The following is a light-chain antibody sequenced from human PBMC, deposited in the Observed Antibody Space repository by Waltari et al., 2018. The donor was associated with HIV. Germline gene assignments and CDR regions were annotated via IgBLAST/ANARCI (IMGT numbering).Light chain of an antibody. CDR2: WAS. Sequence: DIVMTQSPDSLAVSLGERATINCKSSQSILSTAGNRHYLAWYQQRPGQAPNLLIYWASTRESGVPDRFSGSGSGTDFTLTISSLQAEDVAVYYRQQYYDTPYTFGQGTKLDI. CDR1: QSILSTAGNRHY. CDR3: QQYYDTPYT. J-gene: IGKJ2*01. V-gene: IGKV4-1*01.